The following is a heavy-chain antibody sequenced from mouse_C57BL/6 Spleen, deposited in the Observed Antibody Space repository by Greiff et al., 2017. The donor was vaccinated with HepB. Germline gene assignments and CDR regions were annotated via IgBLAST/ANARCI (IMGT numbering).Heavy chain of an antibody. CDR1: GFTFSDFY. Sequence: EVKVVESGGGLVQSGRSLRLSCATSGFTFSDFYMEWVRQAPGKGLEWIASSRNKANDYTTEYSVTVKGRFIVSRDTSQSILYLQMNALRAEDTAIYYCARDAGFWYFGVWGTGTTVTVSS. CDR3: ARDAGFWYFGV. CDR2: SRNKANDYTT. J-gene: IGHJ1*03. V-gene: IGHV7-1*01.